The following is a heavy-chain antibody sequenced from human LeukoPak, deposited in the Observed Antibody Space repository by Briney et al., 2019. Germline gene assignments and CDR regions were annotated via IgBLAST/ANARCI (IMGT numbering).Heavy chain of an antibody. D-gene: IGHD5-18*01. CDR2: INSDGSST. J-gene: IGHJ2*01. CDR3: ARDLPDSYGPEGNWYLDL. V-gene: IGHV3-74*01. CDR1: GFTFSSYW. Sequence: PGGSLRLSCAASGFTFSSYWMHWVRQAPGKGLVWVSRINSDGSSTSYADSVKGRFTISRGNAKNTLYLQMNSLRAEDTAVYYCARDLPDSYGPEGNWYLDLWGRGTLVTVSS.